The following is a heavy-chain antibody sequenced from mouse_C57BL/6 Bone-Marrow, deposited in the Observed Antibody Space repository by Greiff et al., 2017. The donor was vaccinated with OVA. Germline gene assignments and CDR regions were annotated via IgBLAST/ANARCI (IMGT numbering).Heavy chain of an antibody. D-gene: IGHD1-1*01. J-gene: IGHJ4*01. CDR3: ARGWIWTTVVRAMGY. CDR1: GYTFTSYW. CDR2: IDPSDSYT. V-gene: IGHV1-69*01. Sequence: QVQLQQPGAELVMPGASVKLSCKASGYTFTSYWMHWVKQRPGQGLEWIGEIDPSDSYTNYNQKFKGKATLTVDTSSSTAYMQLSSLTSEDSAVYYCARGWIWTTVVRAMGYWGQGTSVTVAS.